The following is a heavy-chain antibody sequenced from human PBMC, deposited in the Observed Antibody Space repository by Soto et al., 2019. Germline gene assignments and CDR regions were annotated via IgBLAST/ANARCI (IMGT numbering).Heavy chain of an antibody. Sequence: GGSLRLSCPASGFTFSSYAMHWVRQAPGKGLEYVSAISSNGGSTYYADSVKGRFTISRDNSKNTLYLQMSSLRAEDTAVYYCVKDYDSSGYYYYYYYGMDVWGQGTTVTVSS. V-gene: IGHV3-64D*06. CDR1: GFTFSSYA. J-gene: IGHJ6*02. CDR3: VKDYDSSGYYYYYYYGMDV. D-gene: IGHD3-22*01. CDR2: ISSNGGST.